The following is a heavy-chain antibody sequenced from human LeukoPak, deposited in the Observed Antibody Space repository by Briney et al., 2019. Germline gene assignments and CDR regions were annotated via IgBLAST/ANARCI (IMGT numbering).Heavy chain of an antibody. J-gene: IGHJ4*02. CDR2: IYYSGST. Sequence: SETLSLTCTVSGGSISSSSYYWGWIRQPPGKGLEWIGSIYYSGSTYYNPSLKSRVTISVDTSKNQFSLKLSSVTAADTAVYYCARDLCVGGTCYGIDYWGQGTLVTVSS. CDR1: GGSISSSSYY. V-gene: IGHV4-39*07. D-gene: IGHD2-15*01. CDR3: ARDLCVGGTCYGIDY.